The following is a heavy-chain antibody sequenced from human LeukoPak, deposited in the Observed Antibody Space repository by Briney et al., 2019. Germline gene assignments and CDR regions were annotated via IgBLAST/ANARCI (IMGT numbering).Heavy chain of an antibody. V-gene: IGHV3-23*01. CDR2: ISGSAHKI. Sequence: GGSLRLSCESSGFTFSSYVMNRVRQAPEKGLDWVSVISGSAHKIRYADSVKGRFTISRDNSENTVYLQMNNLRAEDTALYYCAGRVTGYSSGYVYWGQGTLVTVSS. D-gene: IGHD5-18*01. CDR1: GFTFSSYV. J-gene: IGHJ4*02. CDR3: AGRVTGYSSGYVY.